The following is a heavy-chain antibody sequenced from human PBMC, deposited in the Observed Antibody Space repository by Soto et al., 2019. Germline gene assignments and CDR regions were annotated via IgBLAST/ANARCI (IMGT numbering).Heavy chain of an antibody. J-gene: IGHJ6*02. CDR3: ARSAVKLLPYYYNGMDV. V-gene: IGHV1-18*04. D-gene: IGHD2-15*01. CDR1: GYTFTSYG. Sequence: QVQLVQSGAEVKKPGASVKVSCKASGYTFTSYGISWVRQAPGQGREWMGWISAYNGNTNYAQKLQGRVTMTTDTSTSTAYMELRSLRSDDTAVYYCARSAVKLLPYYYNGMDVWGQGTTVTVSS. CDR2: ISAYNGNT.